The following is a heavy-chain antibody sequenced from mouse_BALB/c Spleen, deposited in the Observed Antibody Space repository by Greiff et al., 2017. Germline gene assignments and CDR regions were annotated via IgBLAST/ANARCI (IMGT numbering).Heavy chain of an antibody. CDR2: IWAGGST. Sequence: VNVVESGPGLVAPSQSLSITCTVSGFSLTSYGVHWVRQPPGKGLEWLGVIWAGGSTNYNSALMSRLSISKDNSKSQVFLKMNSLQTDDTAMYYCARENGNYKGGPWFAYWGQGTLVTVSA. CDR3: ARENGNYKGGPWFAY. CDR1: GFSLTSYG. J-gene: IGHJ3*01. D-gene: IGHD2-1*01. V-gene: IGHV2-9*02.